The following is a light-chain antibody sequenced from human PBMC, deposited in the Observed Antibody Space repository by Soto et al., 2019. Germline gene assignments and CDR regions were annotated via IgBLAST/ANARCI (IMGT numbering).Light chain of an antibody. Sequence: QAVVTQPPSASGTPGQRVTISCSGSSSNIGSDTVSWYQQLPGTAPKLLIYSNNQRPSGVPDRFSGSKSGTSASLAISGLQSEDEADYYCAAGDGSLNGWVFGGGTKLTVL. CDR1: SSNIGSDT. V-gene: IGLV1-44*01. J-gene: IGLJ3*02. CDR3: AAGDGSLNGWV. CDR2: SNN.